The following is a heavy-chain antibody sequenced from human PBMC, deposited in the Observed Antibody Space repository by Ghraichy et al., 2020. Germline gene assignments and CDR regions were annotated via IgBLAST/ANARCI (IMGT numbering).Heavy chain of an antibody. CDR3: ASPDYGDYDSRVGLYYYGMDV. V-gene: IGHV4-39*01. CDR1: GGSISSSSYY. Sequence: SETLSLTCTVSGGSISSSSYYWGWIRQPPGKGLEWIGSIYYSGSTYYNPSLKSRVTISVDTSKNQFSLKLSSVTAADTAVYYCASPDYGDYDSRVGLYYYGMDVWGQGTTVTVSS. J-gene: IGHJ6*02. CDR2: IYYSGST. D-gene: IGHD4-17*01.